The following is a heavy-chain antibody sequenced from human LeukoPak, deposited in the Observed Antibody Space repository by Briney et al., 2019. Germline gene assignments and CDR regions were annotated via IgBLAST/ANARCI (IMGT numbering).Heavy chain of an antibody. D-gene: IGHD3-10*01. J-gene: IGHJ4*02. CDR1: GGTFCSYT. V-gene: IGHV1-69*04. CDR2: IIPILGIA. Sequence: SVKVSCKASGGTFCSYTISWVRQAPGQGLEWMGRIIPILGIANYAQKFQGRVTITADKSTSTAYMELSSLRSEDTAVYYCARDPRGGYYFDYWGQGTLVTVSS. CDR3: ARDPRGGYYFDY.